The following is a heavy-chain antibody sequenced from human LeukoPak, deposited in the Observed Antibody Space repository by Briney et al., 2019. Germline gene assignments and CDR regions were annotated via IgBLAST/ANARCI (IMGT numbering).Heavy chain of an antibody. V-gene: IGHV3-30*02. Sequence: PGGSLRLSCAASGFTFSSYGMHWVRQAPGKGLEWVSFIRHDESNKYYADSVKGRFTISRDNSKNTLYLQMNSLRPEDTAVYYCAKEISGYSYGSDYWGQGTLVTVSS. D-gene: IGHD5-18*01. CDR3: AKEISGYSYGSDY. CDR2: IRHDESNK. CDR1: GFTFSSYG. J-gene: IGHJ4*02.